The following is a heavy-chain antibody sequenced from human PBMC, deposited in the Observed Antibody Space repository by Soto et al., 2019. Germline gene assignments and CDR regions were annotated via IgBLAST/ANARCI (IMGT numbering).Heavy chain of an antibody. V-gene: IGHV4-59*01. D-gene: IGHD2-8*01. CDR1: GGSISSNY. Sequence: SETLSLTCTVSGGSISSNYWTWIRQPPGKGLEWIGYVYNSGSTNYNPSLKSRVTISEDTSKSQFSLKVNSMTAADTAVYYCARYCNNSDCRHLYYFDYWGLGTLVTVSS. CDR3: ARYCNNSDCRHLYYFDY. CDR2: VYNSGST. J-gene: IGHJ4*02.